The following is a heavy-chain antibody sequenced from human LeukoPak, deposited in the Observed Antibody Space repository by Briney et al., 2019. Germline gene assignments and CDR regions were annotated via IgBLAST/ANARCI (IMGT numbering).Heavy chain of an antibody. V-gene: IGHV3-74*01. Sequence: GGSLRLSCAASGFTFSNYWMRWVRHAPGKGLVWVSRINSDGSSTNYADSVKGRFTISRDNAKNTLYLQMNSLRAEDTALYYCAREKPFYDSSGYYYPIAFDYWGQGTLVTVSS. CDR3: AREKPFYDSSGYYYPIAFDY. CDR1: GFTFSNYW. D-gene: IGHD3-22*01. J-gene: IGHJ4*02. CDR2: INSDGSST.